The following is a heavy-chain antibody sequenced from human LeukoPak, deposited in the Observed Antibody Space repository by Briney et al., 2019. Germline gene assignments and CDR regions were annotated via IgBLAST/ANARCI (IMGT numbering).Heavy chain of an antibody. D-gene: IGHD6-19*01. Sequence: ASVQVSCQASGYTFTSYAMHWVRQAPGQRLEWMGWINAGNGNTKYSQKFQGRVTITRDTSASTAYMELSSLRSEDTAVYYCARVRRIAVAGTPGIFDYWGQGTLVTVSS. V-gene: IGHV1-3*01. J-gene: IGHJ4*02. CDR1: GYTFTSYA. CDR3: ARVRRIAVAGTPGIFDY. CDR2: INAGNGNT.